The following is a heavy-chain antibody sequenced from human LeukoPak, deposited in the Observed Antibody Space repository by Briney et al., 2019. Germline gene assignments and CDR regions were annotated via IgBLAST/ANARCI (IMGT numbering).Heavy chain of an antibody. CDR1: GFSLSTSVVS. CDR2: IYGMCEK. D-gene: IGHD7-27*01. J-gene: IGHJ4*02. Sequence: SGPTLVKPTQTLTLTCSFSGFSLSTSVVSVGWFRQPPGQALEWLALIYGMCEKHYNPSRKTRRSITKDTSRNQVVLIMTNVDPVDTATYYCVHYLVTGDRGFDDWGQGTLVTVSS. V-gene: IGHV2-5*01. CDR3: VHYLVTGDRGFDD.